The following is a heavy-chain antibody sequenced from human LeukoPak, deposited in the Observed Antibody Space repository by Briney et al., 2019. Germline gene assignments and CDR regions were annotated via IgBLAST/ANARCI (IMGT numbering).Heavy chain of an antibody. CDR1: GYTFTSYY. D-gene: IGHD1-26*01. CDR2: INPSGGST. J-gene: IGHJ4*02. Sequence: ASVKVSCKASGYTFTSYYMHWVRQAPGQGLEWMGIINPSGGSTSYAQKFQGRVTMTRDTSTSTVYIELSSLRSEDTAVYYCARDHPGGSSGRYRDFDYWGQGTLVTVSS. V-gene: IGHV1-46*01. CDR3: ARDHPGGSSGRYRDFDY.